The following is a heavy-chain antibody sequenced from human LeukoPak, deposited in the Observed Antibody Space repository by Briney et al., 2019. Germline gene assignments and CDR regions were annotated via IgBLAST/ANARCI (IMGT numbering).Heavy chain of an antibody. CDR1: GFTFDDYA. D-gene: IGHD2-2*01. V-gene: IGHV3-9*03. Sequence: GRSLRLSCAASGFTFDDYAMHWVRQAPGKGLEWVSGISWNSGSIGYADSVKGRFTISRDNAKNSLYLQMNSLRAEDMALYYCAKDMVRYCSSTSCLGYDAFDIWGQGTMVTVSS. J-gene: IGHJ3*02. CDR2: ISWNSGSI. CDR3: AKDMVRYCSSTSCLGYDAFDI.